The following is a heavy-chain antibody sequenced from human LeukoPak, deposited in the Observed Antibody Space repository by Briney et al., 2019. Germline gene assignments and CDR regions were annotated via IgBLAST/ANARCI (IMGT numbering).Heavy chain of an antibody. J-gene: IGHJ4*02. CDR3: AKSRRICSSTSCYLSATDY. D-gene: IGHD2-2*01. V-gene: IGHV3-48*01. Sequence: GGSLRLSCAASEFTFSSYSMNWVRQAPGKGLEWVSYITNSGNSKSYADSVKGRFTISRDNTKNSLYLQMNGLRAEDTAVYYCAKSRRICSSTSCYLSATDYWGQGTLVTVSS. CDR1: EFTFSSYS. CDR2: ITNSGNSK.